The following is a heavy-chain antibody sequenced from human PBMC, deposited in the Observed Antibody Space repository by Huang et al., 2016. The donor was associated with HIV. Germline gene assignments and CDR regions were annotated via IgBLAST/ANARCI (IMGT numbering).Heavy chain of an antibody. CDR1: GGTFSTFG. D-gene: IGHD5-18*01. CDR2: IIPIFNTT. Sequence: QVQLVQSEAEVKKPGSSVKVSCKASGGTFSTFGLSWVRQASGRGLERMDGIIPIFNTTYSAQKFQGRVTLTADESTNTASMELNSLTFEDTAVYYCARPSDAAMIRDYYYPMDVWGQGTTVTVS. J-gene: IGHJ6*02. CDR3: ARPSDAAMIRDYYYPMDV. V-gene: IGHV1-69*01.